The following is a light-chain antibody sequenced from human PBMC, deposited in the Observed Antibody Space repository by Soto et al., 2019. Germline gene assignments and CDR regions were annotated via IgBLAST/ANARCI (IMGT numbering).Light chain of an antibody. V-gene: IGKV3-15*01. CDR1: QSVSSN. CDR3: QQYNNWPPYT. J-gene: IGKJ2*01. Sequence: EIVMTQSPATLSVSPGERATLSCRASQSVSSNLAWYQQKPGQAPRLLIYGPSTRATGIPARFSGSGSGTEFTLTISSLQSEDFAFYYCQQYNNWPPYTFGQGTKLEIK. CDR2: GPS.